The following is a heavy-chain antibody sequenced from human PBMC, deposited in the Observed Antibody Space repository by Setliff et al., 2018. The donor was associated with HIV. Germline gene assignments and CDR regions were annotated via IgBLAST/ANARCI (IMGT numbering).Heavy chain of an antibody. Sequence: PGGSLRLSCAASGLTFSSYWMSWVRQAPGKGLEWVANIKQDGSEKYYVDSVKGRFTISRDNAKNSLYLQMNSLRAEDTAVYYCARGSSVRYGSGIPNWGQGTLVTVSS. D-gene: IGHD3-10*01. CDR3: ARGSSVRYGSGIPN. V-gene: IGHV3-7*05. CDR2: IKQDGSEK. J-gene: IGHJ4*02. CDR1: GLTFSSYW.